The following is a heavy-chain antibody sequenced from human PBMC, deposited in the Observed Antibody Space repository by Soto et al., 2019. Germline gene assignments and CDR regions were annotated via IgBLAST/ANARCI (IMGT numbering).Heavy chain of an antibody. Sequence: ASVKVSCKASGYTFTSYDINWVRQATGQGLEWMGWMNPNSGNTGYVQKFQGRVTMTRNTSISTAYMELSSLRSEDTAVYYCAAGLPYYDDYYYMDVWGKGTTVTVSS. D-gene: IGHD3-3*01. CDR1: GYTFTSYD. V-gene: IGHV1-8*01. CDR3: AAGLPYYDDYYYMDV. J-gene: IGHJ6*03. CDR2: MNPNSGNT.